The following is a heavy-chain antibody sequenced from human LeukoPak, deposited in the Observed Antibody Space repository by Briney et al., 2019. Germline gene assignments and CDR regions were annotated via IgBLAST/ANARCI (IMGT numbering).Heavy chain of an antibody. Sequence: GGSLRLSCAASGFTFSSYAMSWVRQAPGKGLEWVSAISGSGDSTYYGDSVKGRFTISRDNSKNTLSLQMDSLRVEDTAVYYCVREKYCTSTDCLHGRFYFNNWGQGTLVIVSS. CDR3: VREKYCTSTDCLHGRFYFNN. CDR1: GFTFSSYA. V-gene: IGHV3-23*01. D-gene: IGHD2-2*01. J-gene: IGHJ4*02. CDR2: ISGSGDST.